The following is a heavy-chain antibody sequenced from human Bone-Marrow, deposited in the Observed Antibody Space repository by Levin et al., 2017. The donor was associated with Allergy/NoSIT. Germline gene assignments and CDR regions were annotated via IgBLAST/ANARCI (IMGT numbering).Heavy chain of an antibody. CDR2: ISAYNGNT. D-gene: IGHD2-2*01. V-gene: IGHV1-18*01. Sequence: ASVKVSCKASGYTFTSYGISWVRQAPGQGLEWMGWISAYNGNTNYAQKLQGRVTMTTDTSTSTAYMELRSLRSDDTAVYYCARVPKYCSSTSCYRGWFDPWGQGTLVTVSS. J-gene: IGHJ5*02. CDR3: ARVPKYCSSTSCYRGWFDP. CDR1: GYTFTSYG.